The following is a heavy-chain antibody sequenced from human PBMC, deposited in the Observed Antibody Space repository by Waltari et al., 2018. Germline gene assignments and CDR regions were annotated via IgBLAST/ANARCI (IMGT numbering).Heavy chain of an antibody. V-gene: IGHV1-69*01. Sequence: QVQLVQSGAEVKKPGASVKVSCKASGYTFTSYYINWVRQATGPGLEWMGGIIPIFGTANYAQKFQGRVTITADESTSTAYMELSSLRSEDTAVYYCAREVTMVRGVLSLYYFDYWGQGTLVTVSS. CDR3: AREVTMVRGVLSLYYFDY. CDR1: GYTFTSYY. D-gene: IGHD3-10*01. J-gene: IGHJ4*02. CDR2: IIPIFGTA.